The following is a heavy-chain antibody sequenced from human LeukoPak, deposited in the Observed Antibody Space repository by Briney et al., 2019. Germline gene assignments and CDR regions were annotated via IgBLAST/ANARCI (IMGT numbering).Heavy chain of an antibody. V-gene: IGHV1-46*01. CDR2: INPSGGST. CDR3: ARFDPGVHPGDY. Sequence: ASVKVSCKASGYTFTSYYMHWVRQAPGQGLEWMGIINPSGGSTSYAQKFQGRVTMTGDTSTSTVYMELCSLRSEDTAVYYCARFDPGVHPGDYWGQGTLVTVSS. D-gene: IGHD3-10*01. CDR1: GYTFTSYY. J-gene: IGHJ4*02.